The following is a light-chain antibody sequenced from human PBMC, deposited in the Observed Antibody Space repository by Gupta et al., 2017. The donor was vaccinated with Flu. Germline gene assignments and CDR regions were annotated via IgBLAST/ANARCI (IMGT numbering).Light chain of an antibody. Sequence: QSVMSQTPSASGTPGERVTISCSGSRSNIGVNSVNWYQQLPGASPKLLIFSSDQRPSGAPDQFSGSKSGTSAFLAISGLQSEDEADYYCAAWDDSLNVYLFGTGTKVTVL. CDR1: RSNIGVNS. CDR2: SSD. V-gene: IGLV1-44*01. CDR3: AAWDDSLNVYL. J-gene: IGLJ1*01.